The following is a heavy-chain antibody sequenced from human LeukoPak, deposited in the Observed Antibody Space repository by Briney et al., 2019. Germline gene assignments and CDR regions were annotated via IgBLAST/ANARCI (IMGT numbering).Heavy chain of an antibody. J-gene: IGHJ4*02. D-gene: IGHD4-17*01. CDR2: ISYDGSIK. V-gene: IGHV3-30*03. CDR3: ATEIDCGDYVHNFDY. CDR1: GFTFSSYG. Sequence: GGSLRLSCAASGFTFSSYGMHWVRQAPGKGLEWVAVISYDGSIKYYADSLKGRFTISRDNSKNTLSLQMNSLRAEDTAVYYCATEIDCGDYVHNFDYWGQGTLVTVSS.